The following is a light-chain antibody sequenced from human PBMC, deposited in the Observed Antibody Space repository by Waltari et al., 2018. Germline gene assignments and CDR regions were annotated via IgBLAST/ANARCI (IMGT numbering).Light chain of an antibody. J-gene: IGKJ2*01. CDR1: QGISNS. V-gene: IGKV1-NL1*01. Sequence: EIQMTQSPSSLSASVGDRVTIPCRASQGISNSLAWHQQKPGKAPKLLLYAASRLESGVPCRFSGSGSGTDYTLTISSLQPEDCATYYGQQYYSTLMYTFGQGTKLES. CDR2: AAS. CDR3: QQYYSTLMYT.